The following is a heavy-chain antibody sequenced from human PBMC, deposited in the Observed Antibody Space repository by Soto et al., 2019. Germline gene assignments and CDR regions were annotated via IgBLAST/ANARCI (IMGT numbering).Heavy chain of an antibody. J-gene: IGHJ4*02. Sequence: ASVKVSCKASGYTFTGYYMHWVRQAPGQGLEWMGWINPNSGDTNYAQKFQGRVTMTRDTSISTAYMELSRLKSDDTAVYYCASSRRGLTTVTPFDYWGQGTLVTSPQ. V-gene: IGHV1-2*02. CDR3: ASSRRGLTTVTPFDY. CDR1: GYTFTGYY. CDR2: INPNSGDT. D-gene: IGHD4-17*01.